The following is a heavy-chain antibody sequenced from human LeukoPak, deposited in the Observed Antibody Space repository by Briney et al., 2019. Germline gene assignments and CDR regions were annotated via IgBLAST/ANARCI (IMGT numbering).Heavy chain of an antibody. J-gene: IGHJ4*02. D-gene: IGHD3-9*01. Sequence: PGGSLRLSCSASGFTFKTYAMSWLRQAPGKGLEWVSGIRSSGDSTYYADSVKGRFTISRDNSRNTLYLQMNSLSAEDTAVYYCAKRASDWYYFDYWGQGNLVTVSS. CDR1: GFTFKTYA. CDR2: IRSSGDST. V-gene: IGHV3-23*01. CDR3: AKRASDWYYFDY.